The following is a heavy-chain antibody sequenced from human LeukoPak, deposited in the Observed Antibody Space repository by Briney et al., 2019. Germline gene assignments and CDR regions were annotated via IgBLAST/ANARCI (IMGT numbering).Heavy chain of an antibody. Sequence: SVKVSCKASGYTFTGYYMHWVRQAPGQGLEWMGRIIPILGIANYAQKFQGRVTITADKSTSTAYMELSSLRSEDTAVYYCARDLSRGYCSSTSCYAFDYWGQGTLVTVSS. D-gene: IGHD2-2*01. V-gene: IGHV1-69*04. CDR3: ARDLSRGYCSSTSCYAFDY. J-gene: IGHJ4*02. CDR2: IIPILGIA. CDR1: GYTFTGYY.